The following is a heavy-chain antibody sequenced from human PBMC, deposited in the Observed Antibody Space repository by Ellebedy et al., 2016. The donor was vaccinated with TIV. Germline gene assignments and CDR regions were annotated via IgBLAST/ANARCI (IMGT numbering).Heavy chain of an antibody. Sequence: GESLKISXEASVFTFSSYAMSWLRQASGKGLEWVSVFGGRSTTTYYADSVKGRFTISRDNSKNTLFLQMNSLRGDDTARYYCAKISPTHRGAFDIWGQGTMVTVSS. V-gene: IGHV3-23*01. J-gene: IGHJ3*02. CDR1: VFTFSSYA. CDR2: FGGRSTTT. CDR3: AKISPTHRGAFDI. D-gene: IGHD3-3*02.